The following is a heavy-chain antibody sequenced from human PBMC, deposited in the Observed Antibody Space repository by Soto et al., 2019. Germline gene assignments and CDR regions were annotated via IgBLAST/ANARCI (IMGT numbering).Heavy chain of an antibody. CDR2: TYFRSKWYN. CDR1: GDSVSSNTAS. V-gene: IGHV6-1*01. Sequence: SQTLSLPCAISGDSVSSNTASWNWIRQSPSRGLEWLGRTYFRSKWYNDYAVSMKSRIIINPDTSNNQFSLQPNSVTPEDTAVYFCAKGDNLGPKTGYAFDPWGQGIMVTVSS. D-gene: IGHD5-12*01. CDR3: AKGDNLGPKTGYAFDP. J-gene: IGHJ5*02.